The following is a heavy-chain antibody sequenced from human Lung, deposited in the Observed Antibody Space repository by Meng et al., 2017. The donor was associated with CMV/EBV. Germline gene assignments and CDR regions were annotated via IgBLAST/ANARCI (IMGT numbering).Heavy chain of an antibody. CDR1: GGSISGYY. D-gene: IGHD3-10*01. V-gene: IGHV4-59*01. J-gene: IGHJ4*01. CDR3: ARDPQVRGWRGYFDY. Sequence: GSLRLSCTVSGGSISGYYWTWIRQPPGKGLEWIGYVYYNENTYYTWGTNYNPSLKNRVTMSVDPSQNQFSLKLSSVTAADTAVYYCARDPQVRGWRGYFDYWXQGTLVXVSS. CDR2: VYYNENTYYTWGT.